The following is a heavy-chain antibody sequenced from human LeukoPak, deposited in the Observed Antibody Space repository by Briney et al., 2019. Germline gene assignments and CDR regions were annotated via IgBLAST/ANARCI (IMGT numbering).Heavy chain of an antibody. CDR1: GFTFSGHY. Sequence: GGSLRLSFAASGFTFSGHYMHWVPQAPGKGLVWVSHIKGDGSDTRYADSVEGRFIISRDNAKNTLYLQMNSLRAEDTGVYFCARDHRWSYDYWGQGTLVTVSS. CDR2: IKGDGSDT. CDR3: ARDHRWSYDY. D-gene: IGHD1-26*01. J-gene: IGHJ4*02. V-gene: IGHV3-74*01.